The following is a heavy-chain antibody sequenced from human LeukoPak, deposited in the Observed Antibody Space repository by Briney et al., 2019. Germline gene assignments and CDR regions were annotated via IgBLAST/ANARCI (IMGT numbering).Heavy chain of an antibody. CDR2: IYYSGST. J-gene: IGHJ6*02. CDR3: ASGITVIAENYYYGMDV. D-gene: IGHD4-11*01. Sequence: PAQTLSLTCTVSGGSISSGGYYWSWIRQHPGKGLEWIGYIYYSGSTYYNPSLKSRVTISVDTSKNQFSLKLSSVTAADTAVYYCASGITVIAENYYYGMDVWGQGTTVIVSS. CDR1: GGSISSGGYY. V-gene: IGHV4-31*03.